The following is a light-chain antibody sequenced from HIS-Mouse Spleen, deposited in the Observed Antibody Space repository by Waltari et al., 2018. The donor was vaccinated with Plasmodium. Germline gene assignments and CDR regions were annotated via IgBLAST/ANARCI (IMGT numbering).Light chain of an antibody. CDR3: QQFNSYPLT. J-gene: IGKJ4*01. CDR1: QGISSA. Sequence: AILLTQSPSSPSASVAARVTLTCRASQGISSALAWYQQKPGKAPKLLIYDASSLESGVPSRFSGSGSGTDFTLTISSLQPEDFATYYCQQFNSYPLTFGGGTKVEIK. V-gene: IGKV1-13*02. CDR2: DAS.